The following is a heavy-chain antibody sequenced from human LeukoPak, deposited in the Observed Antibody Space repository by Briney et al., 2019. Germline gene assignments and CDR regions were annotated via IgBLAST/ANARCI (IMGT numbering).Heavy chain of an antibody. CDR2: ISGSGGST. CDR3: VKGSTQGVVAPIWFAH. Sequence: GGSLRLSCAASGFTFSSYAMSWVRQAPGKGLEWVSVISGSGGSTYYTDSVKGRFAISRDNSKNTLYLQMNSLRAEDTAVYYCVKGSTQGVVAPIWFAHWGQGTLVSVSS. CDR1: GFTFSSYA. D-gene: IGHD2-2*01. V-gene: IGHV3-23*01. J-gene: IGHJ4*02.